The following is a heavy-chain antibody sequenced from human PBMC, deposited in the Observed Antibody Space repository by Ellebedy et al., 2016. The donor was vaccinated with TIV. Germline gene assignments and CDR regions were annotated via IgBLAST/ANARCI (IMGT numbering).Heavy chain of an antibody. V-gene: IGHV3-11*01. CDR2: TRNSGTTI. J-gene: IGHJ4*02. Sequence: GGSLRLSCAASGFTFRDYYMSWIRQAPGKGLEWVSSTRNSGTTIYYADSVKGRFSISRDNTKNSLYLQMNSLRAEDTAVYYCARADWSDVDLRHYYFDFWGQGTLVTVSS. D-gene: IGHD1-1*01. CDR3: ARADWSDVDLRHYYFDF. CDR1: GFTFRDYY.